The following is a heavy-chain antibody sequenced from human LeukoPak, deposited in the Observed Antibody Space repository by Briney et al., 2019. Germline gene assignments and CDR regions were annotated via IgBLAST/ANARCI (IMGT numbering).Heavy chain of an antibody. CDR3: ARQAYCDSSRCHPFDS. CDR2: IYYSGNV. V-gene: IGHV4-59*08. D-gene: IGHD2-21*01. J-gene: IGHJ5*01. CDR1: GGSINNNY. Sequence: SETLSLTCTVSGGSINNNYWSWIQQPPGKGLEWIGWIYYSGNVNYNPSLKSRVTISVDTSKNQFSLKLSSVTAADTAIYYCARQAYCDSSRCHPFDSWGQGTLVTVSS.